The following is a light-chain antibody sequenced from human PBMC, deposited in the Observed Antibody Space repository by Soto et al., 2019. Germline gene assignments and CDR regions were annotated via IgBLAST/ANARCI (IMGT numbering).Light chain of an antibody. CDR1: QSVSSN. V-gene: IGKV3-20*01. Sequence: EIVMTQSPGTLSVSPGERATLPCRASQSVSSNLAWYQQKPGQAPRLLIYGASSRATGIPDRFSGSGSGTDFTLTISRLEPADFAVYYCQQYGTSPNTFGGGTKVDIK. CDR2: GAS. J-gene: IGKJ4*01. CDR3: QQYGTSPNT.